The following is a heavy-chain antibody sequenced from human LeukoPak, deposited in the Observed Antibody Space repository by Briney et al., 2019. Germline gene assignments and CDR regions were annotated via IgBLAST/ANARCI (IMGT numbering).Heavy chain of an antibody. D-gene: IGHD2-15*01. Sequence: PGGSLRLSCAASGLAFSAYKMHWVRQAPRKGLVWVSRISTDGYTTDYADFVQGRFTACRDNTKNTWSLEMNSLRAEDTAVYYCVVGGSPGYRGQGTLVTVSS. J-gene: IGHJ4*02. CDR1: GLAFSAYK. CDR2: ISTDGYTT. CDR3: VVGGSPGY. V-gene: IGHV3-74*01.